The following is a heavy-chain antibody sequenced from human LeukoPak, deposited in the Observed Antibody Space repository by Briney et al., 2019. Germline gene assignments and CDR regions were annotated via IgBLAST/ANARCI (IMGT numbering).Heavy chain of an antibody. CDR1: GYTFTDYH. Sequence: ASVKVSCKASGYTFTDYHMHWVRQAPGQGLEWMGWINPNSGDTNYAQKFQGRVTMTRDTSISTAYVELSRLRSDDTAVYYCARVAVEMASWFDPWGQGTLVTVSS. V-gene: IGHV1-2*02. CDR3: ARVAVEMASWFDP. D-gene: IGHD5-24*01. CDR2: INPNSGDT. J-gene: IGHJ5*02.